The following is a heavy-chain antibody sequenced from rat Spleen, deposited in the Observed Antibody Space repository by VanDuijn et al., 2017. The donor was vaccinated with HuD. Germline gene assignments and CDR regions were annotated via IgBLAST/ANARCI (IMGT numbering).Heavy chain of an antibody. CDR2: ITNGGGNT. J-gene: IGHJ2*01. D-gene: IGHD2-3*01. Sequence: EVQLVESGGGLVQPGRSLKLSCVASGFTFSNYWMTWIRQAPGKGLEWVASITNGGGNTHYPDSVKGRFTISRDNAKSTLYLQMNSLRSEDTVTYYCAREADIPFHYFDYWGQGVLVTVSS. CDR1: GFTFSNYW. CDR3: AREADIPFHYFDY. V-gene: IGHV5-31*01.